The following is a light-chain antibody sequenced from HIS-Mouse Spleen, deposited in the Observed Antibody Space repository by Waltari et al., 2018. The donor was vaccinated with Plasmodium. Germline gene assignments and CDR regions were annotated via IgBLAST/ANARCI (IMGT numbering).Light chain of an antibody. CDR2: GAS. CDR3: QHYNSWPT. V-gene: IGKV3-15*01. CDR1: QSVSSN. J-gene: IGKJ5*01. Sequence: EIVMTQSPATLSVSPGERATLSCRASQSVSSNLAWYQQKPGRATRLLNCGASTRATGPAACCGGSGWAAEFTLTSSIMQYEDAADYCCQHYNSWPTFGPGTRLEIK.